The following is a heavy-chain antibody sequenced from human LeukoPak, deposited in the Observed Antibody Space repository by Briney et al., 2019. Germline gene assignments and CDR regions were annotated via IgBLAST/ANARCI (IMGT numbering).Heavy chain of an antibody. D-gene: IGHD6-19*01. V-gene: IGHV4-39*01. CDR1: GGSISRSSYS. Sequence: SETLSLTCSVSGGSISRSSYSWSWVRQPPGKGLELIGTIYHSGTTYCNPSLKSRVTISVDTSKNQFSLKLSSVTAADTAVYYCARQVSSGHDAFDIWGQGTMVTVSS. CDR3: ARQVSSGHDAFDI. J-gene: IGHJ3*02. CDR2: IYHSGTT.